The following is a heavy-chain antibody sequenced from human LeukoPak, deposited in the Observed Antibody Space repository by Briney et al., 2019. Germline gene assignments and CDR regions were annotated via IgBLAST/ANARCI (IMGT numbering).Heavy chain of an antibody. V-gene: IGHV3-30*04. J-gene: IGHJ4*02. CDR3: ARGWNLTLWADY. D-gene: IGHD1-1*01. CDR1: GFTFSSYA. Sequence: PGGSLRLSCAASGFTFSSYAMHWVRQAPGKGLEWVAVISYDGSNKYYADSVKGRFTISRDNSKNTLYLQMNSLRGEDMAVYYCARGWNLTLWADYWGQGTLVTVSS. CDR2: ISYDGSNK.